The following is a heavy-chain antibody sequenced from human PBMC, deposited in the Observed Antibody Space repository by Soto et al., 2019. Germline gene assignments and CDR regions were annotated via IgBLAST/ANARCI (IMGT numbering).Heavy chain of an antibody. CDR2: ISSSGSTI. Sequence: GGSLRLSCAASGFTFSDYYMSWIRQAPGKGLEWVSYISSSGSTIYYADSVKGRFTISRDNAKNSLYLQMNSLRAEDTAVYYCARDKNDYVWGSYRPIDYWGQGTLVTVSS. J-gene: IGHJ4*02. V-gene: IGHV3-11*01. CDR3: ARDKNDYVWGSYRPIDY. CDR1: GFTFSDYY. D-gene: IGHD3-16*02.